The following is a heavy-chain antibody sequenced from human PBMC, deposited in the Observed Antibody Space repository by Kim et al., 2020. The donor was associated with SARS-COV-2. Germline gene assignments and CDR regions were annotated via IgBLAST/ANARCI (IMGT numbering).Heavy chain of an antibody. D-gene: IGHD2-21*01. Sequence: SETLSLTCTVSGGSISSGGYYWSWIRQHPGKGLEWIGYIYYSGSTYYNPSLKSRVTISVDTSKNQFSLKLSSVTAADTAVYYCARVEGGHIVVVSPSWYFDLWGRGTLVTVSS. CDR1: GGSISSGGYY. J-gene: IGHJ2*01. CDR3: ARVEGGHIVVVSPSWYFDL. V-gene: IGHV4-31*03. CDR2: IYYSGST.